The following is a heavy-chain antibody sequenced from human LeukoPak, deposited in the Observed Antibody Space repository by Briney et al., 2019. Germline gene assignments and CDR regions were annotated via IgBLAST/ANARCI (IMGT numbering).Heavy chain of an antibody. CDR1: GFTFSTYG. Sequence: GGSLRLSCAASGFTFSTYGMSWVRQAPGKGLEWVSGISGSGATIYYADSVKGRFTISRDNSKNTLYLQMNSLRAEDTAVYYCAKSPGTTGWFDHWGQGTLVTVSS. CDR2: ISGSGATI. V-gene: IGHV3-23*01. CDR3: AKSPGTTGWFDH. D-gene: IGHD1-1*01. J-gene: IGHJ5*02.